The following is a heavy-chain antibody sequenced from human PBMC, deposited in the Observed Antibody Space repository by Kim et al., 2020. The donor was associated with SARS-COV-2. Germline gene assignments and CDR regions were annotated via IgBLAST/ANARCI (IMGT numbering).Heavy chain of an antibody. D-gene: IGHD6-13*01. CDR2: IIPIFGTA. CDR3: ARDGAAGTYYYYYGMYV. V-gene: IGHV1-69*13. CDR1: GGTFSSYA. Sequence: SVKVSCKASGGTFSSYAISWVRQAPGQGLEWMGGIIPIFGTANYAQKFQGRVTITADESTSTAYMELSSLRSEDTAVYYCARDGAAGTYYYYYGMYVWGQGTTVTVSS. J-gene: IGHJ6*02.